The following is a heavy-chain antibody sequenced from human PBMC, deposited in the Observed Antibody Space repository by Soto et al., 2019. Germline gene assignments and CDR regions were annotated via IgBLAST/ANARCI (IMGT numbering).Heavy chain of an antibody. V-gene: IGHV2-5*02. J-gene: IGHJ6*02. D-gene: IGHD2-2*01. CDR1: GFSLSTSVVG. CDR2: IYWDDDK. Sequence: SGPTLVNTTQTLTLTYTYSGFSLSTSVVGVGWIRQPPGKALEWLALIYWDDDKDYSPSLKNRLSITTDTSKNEVVLTMTNMDPVDTATYYCAHSQSNYSSTRGFYYYGMDVWGQGTTVTVSS. CDR3: AHSQSNYSSTRGFYYYGMDV.